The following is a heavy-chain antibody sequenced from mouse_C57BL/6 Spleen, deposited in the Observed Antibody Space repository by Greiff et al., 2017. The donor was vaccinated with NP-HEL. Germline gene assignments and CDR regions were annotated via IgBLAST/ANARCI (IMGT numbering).Heavy chain of an antibody. CDR2: IWSDGST. J-gene: IGHJ4*01. V-gene: IGHV2-6-1*01. CDR1: GFSLTSYG. Sequence: QVQLKESGPGLVAPSQSLSITCTVSGFSLTSYGVHLVRPPPGKGLEWLVVIWSDGSTTYNSALKSRLRISKDNSKSQVFLKMNSLQTDDTAMYYCARHGRNYAMDYWGQGTSVTVSS. CDR3: ARHGRNYAMDY.